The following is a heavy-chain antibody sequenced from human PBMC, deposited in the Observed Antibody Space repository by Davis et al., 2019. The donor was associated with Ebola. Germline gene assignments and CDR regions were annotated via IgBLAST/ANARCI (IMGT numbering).Heavy chain of an antibody. CDR3: ARVGFESYSSGWYDS. CDR2: INHSEIT. V-gene: IGHV4-34*01. CDR1: GGSFSGSF. Sequence: MPSETLSLTCAVYGGSFSGSFWIWIRQPPGKGLEWIGEINHSEITNYNPSLKSRVTMSVDTSKNQFSLKVRSVTAADTAVSYCARVGFESYSSGWYDSWGQGTLVTVSS. D-gene: IGHD6-19*01. J-gene: IGHJ5*01.